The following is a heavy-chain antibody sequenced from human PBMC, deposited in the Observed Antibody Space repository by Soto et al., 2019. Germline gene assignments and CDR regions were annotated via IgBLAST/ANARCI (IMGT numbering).Heavy chain of an antibody. Sequence: PSETLSLTCTVSGGSVSSDTHYWSWIRQPPGKRLEWIGFIYSSGSTNSNPSLKSRVTMSVDTSKNQFSLKLRSVIVADTAVYHVARFVRSCSGTTCYTRADVWGQGTTVTVSS. CDR3: ARFVRSCSGTTCYTRADV. J-gene: IGHJ6*02. D-gene: IGHD2-2*02. CDR2: IYSSGST. V-gene: IGHV4-61*01. CDR1: GGSVSSDTHY.